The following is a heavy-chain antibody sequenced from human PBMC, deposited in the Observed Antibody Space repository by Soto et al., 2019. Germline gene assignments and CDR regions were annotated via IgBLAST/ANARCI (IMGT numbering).Heavy chain of an antibody. Sequence: GASVKVSCKASGYTFTSYGISWVRQAPGQGLERMGWISAYNGNTNYAQKLQGRVTMTTDTSTSTAYMELSSLKSDDKAVYYCARAYGGYDSNYYYYGMDVWGQGSTGTVSS. J-gene: IGHJ6*02. CDR1: GYTFTSYG. V-gene: IGHV1-18*04. CDR3: ARAYGGYDSNYYYYGMDV. CDR2: ISAYNGNT. D-gene: IGHD5-12*01.